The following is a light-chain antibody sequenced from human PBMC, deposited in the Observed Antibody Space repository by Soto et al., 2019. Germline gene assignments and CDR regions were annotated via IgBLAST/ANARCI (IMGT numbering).Light chain of an antibody. CDR1: SSDVGGYYY. Sequence: QSVLTQPASVSGSPGQSITISCTGTSSDVGGYYYVSWYQHHPGKAPKLMIYEVTNRPSGVSYRFSGSKSGNTASLIISGLQAEDEVDYYCSSYTSSSAPHVVFGGGTKLTVL. V-gene: IGLV2-14*01. CDR2: EVT. CDR3: SSYTSSSAPHVV. J-gene: IGLJ2*01.